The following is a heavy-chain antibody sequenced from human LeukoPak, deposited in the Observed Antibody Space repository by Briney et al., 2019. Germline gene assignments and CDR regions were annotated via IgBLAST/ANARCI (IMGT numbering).Heavy chain of an antibody. V-gene: IGHV4-30-4*01. CDR1: GGSISSGDYY. J-gene: IGHJ3*02. D-gene: IGHD3-22*01. CDR3: ARASRYYDSSGYLVGYAFDI. Sequence: SETLSLTCTVSGGSISSGDYYWSWICQPPGKGLEWIGYIYYSGSTYYNPSLKSRVTISVDTSKNQFSLKLSSVTAADTAVYYCARASRYYDSSGYLVGYAFDIWGQGTMVTVSS. CDR2: IYYSGST.